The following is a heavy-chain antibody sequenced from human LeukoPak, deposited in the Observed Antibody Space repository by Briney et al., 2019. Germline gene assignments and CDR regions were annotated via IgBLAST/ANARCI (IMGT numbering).Heavy chain of an antibody. CDR3: ARGLPSPTNQYYMDF. CDR1: GYTFTGYY. V-gene: IGHV1-2*02. Sequence: ASVKVSCKASGYTFTGYYIHWVRQAPGQGLEWMGLINPNSGGTNFARKFQGRVTMTRDTSISTAYMELSRLTSDDTAVYFCARGLPSPTNQYYMDFWGKGTTVTVSS. CDR2: INPNSGGT. J-gene: IGHJ6*03. D-gene: IGHD1-26*01.